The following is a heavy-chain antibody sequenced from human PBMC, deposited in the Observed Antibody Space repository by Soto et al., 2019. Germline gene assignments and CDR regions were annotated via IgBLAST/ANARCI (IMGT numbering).Heavy chain of an antibody. Sequence: GGSLRLSCIVSGFMFGDYAMSWVRQAPGKGLEWVSLIRSRDYGETKEYAASVRGRFTISRDDSKNIAYLQMNSLETEDTAVYYCTRGRIKLDYWGQGALVTVSS. CDR2: IRSRDYGETK. J-gene: IGHJ4*02. V-gene: IGHV3-49*04. CDR3: TRGRIKLDY. CDR1: GFMFGDYA. D-gene: IGHD3-10*01.